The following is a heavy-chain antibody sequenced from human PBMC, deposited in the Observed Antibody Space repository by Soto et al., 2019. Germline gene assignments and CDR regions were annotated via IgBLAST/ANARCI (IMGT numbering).Heavy chain of an antibody. CDR2: IIPIFGTA. CDR3: ARVHSSNAFDI. CDR1: GGTFSSYA. V-gene: IGHV1-69*06. D-gene: IGHD6-13*01. Sequence: AASVKVSCKASGGTFSSYAISWVRQAPGQGLEWMGGIIPIFGTANYAQKFQGRVTITADKSTSTAYMELSSLRSEDTAVYYCARVHSSNAFDIWGQGTMVTVSS. J-gene: IGHJ3*02.